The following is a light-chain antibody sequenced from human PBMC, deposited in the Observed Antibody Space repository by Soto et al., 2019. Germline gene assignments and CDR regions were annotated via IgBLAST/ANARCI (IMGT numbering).Light chain of an antibody. CDR1: QGISSA. V-gene: IGKV1-13*02. Sequence: AIPLTQSPSSLSASVGDRVTITCRASQGISSALAWYQQKPGKAPKLLIYDASSLESGVPSRFSGSGSGTDFTLTISSLQPEDFATYYCQQFKSFLTFGGGTKVEIK. J-gene: IGKJ4*01. CDR2: DAS. CDR3: QQFKSFLT.